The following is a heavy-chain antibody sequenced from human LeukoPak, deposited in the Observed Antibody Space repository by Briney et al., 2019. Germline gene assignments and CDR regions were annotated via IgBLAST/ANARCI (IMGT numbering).Heavy chain of an antibody. CDR2: ISDSGGSA. Sequence: PGGSLRLSCAASGFTLSSYAMSWVRQAPGKGLQWVSAISDSGGSAYYADSVKGRFTISRDNAKNTLYLQMNTLRVEDTAVYYCTRDLMDYDVSTGLHHYYMDVWGQGTTVTVSS. CDR3: TRDLMDYDVSTGLHHYYMDV. D-gene: IGHD3-9*01. CDR1: GFTLSSYA. V-gene: IGHV3-23*01. J-gene: IGHJ6*02.